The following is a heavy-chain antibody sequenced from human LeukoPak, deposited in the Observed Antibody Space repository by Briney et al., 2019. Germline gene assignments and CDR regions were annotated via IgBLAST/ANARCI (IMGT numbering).Heavy chain of an antibody. D-gene: IGHD3-9*01. J-gene: IGHJ4*02. CDR1: GGSISSYY. Sequence: KPSETLSLTCTVSGGSISSYYWSWIRQPPGKGLEWIGYIYYSGSTNYNPSLKSRVTISVDTSENQFSLKLSSVTAADTAVYYCAREGYDILTGYPSFDYWGQGTLVTVSS. V-gene: IGHV4-59*01. CDR3: AREGYDILTGYPSFDY. CDR2: IYYSGST.